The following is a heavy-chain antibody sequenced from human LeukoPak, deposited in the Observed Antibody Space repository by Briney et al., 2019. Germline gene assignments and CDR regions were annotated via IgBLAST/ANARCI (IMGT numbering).Heavy chain of an antibody. Sequence: ASVKVSCKASGYTFTSCGISWVRQAPGQGLEWMGWISAYNGNTNYAQKLQGRVTMTTDTSTSTAYMELRSLRSDDTAVYYCARVQDIVVVVAATLDGWFDPWGQGTLVTVSS. V-gene: IGHV1-18*01. CDR2: ISAYNGNT. CDR1: GYTFTSCG. J-gene: IGHJ5*02. D-gene: IGHD2-15*01. CDR3: ARVQDIVVVVAATLDGWFDP.